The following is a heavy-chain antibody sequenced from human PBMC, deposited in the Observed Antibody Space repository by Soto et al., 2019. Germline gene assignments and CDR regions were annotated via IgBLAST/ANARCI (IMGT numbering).Heavy chain of an antibody. CDR3: ARHSSSGPGAFDI. CDR2: ISYDGSNK. J-gene: IGHJ3*02. V-gene: IGHV3-30-3*01. Sequence: GGSLRLSCAASGFTFSSYAMHWVRQAPGKGLEWVAVISYDGSNKYYADSVKGRFTISRDNPKNTLYLQMNSLRAEDTAVYYCARHSSSGPGAFDIWGQGTMVTVSS. D-gene: IGHD6-13*01. CDR1: GFTFSSYA.